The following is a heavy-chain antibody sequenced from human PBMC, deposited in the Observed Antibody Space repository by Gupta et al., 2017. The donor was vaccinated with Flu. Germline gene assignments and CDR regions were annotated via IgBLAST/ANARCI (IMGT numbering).Heavy chain of an antibody. Sequence: QMQLQESGPRLVKPSQTLSLTCTVSGGAVNCFSYLWSWIRQHPGEGLEWIGYVHSSGTTYYNPALSSRLMMSIATSKNEFSLELTSVTAADTAMYYCARRGTYFFDFWGQGARVTVSA. D-gene: IGHD1-7*01. CDR2: VHSSGTT. CDR3: ARRGTYFFDF. V-gene: IGHV4-31*03. J-gene: IGHJ4*02. CDR1: GGAVNCFSYL.